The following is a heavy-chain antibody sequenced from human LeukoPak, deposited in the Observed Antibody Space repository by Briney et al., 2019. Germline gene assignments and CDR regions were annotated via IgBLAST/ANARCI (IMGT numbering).Heavy chain of an antibody. CDR3: ARALVTTFNAFDI. CDR2: IYYSGST. CDR1: GGSICSSSYY. D-gene: IGHD2/OR15-2a*01. Sequence: KAPGSLSVTPAVSGGSICSSSYYCGCIRQPPGKGLEWHGSIYYSGSTYYNPSLKSRVTISVDTSKNQFSLKLSSVTAADTAVYYCARALVTTFNAFDIWGQGTMVTVSS. J-gene: IGHJ3*02. V-gene: IGHV4-39*07.